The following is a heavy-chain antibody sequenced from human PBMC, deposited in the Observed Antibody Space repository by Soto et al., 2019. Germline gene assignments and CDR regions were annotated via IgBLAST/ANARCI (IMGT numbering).Heavy chain of an antibody. CDR3: ARDLSLDKYYYYYGMDV. CDR2: ISYDGSNK. D-gene: IGHD2-2*03. CDR1: GFTFSSYA. V-gene: IGHV3-30-3*01. J-gene: IGHJ6*02. Sequence: PGGSLRLSCAASGFTFSSYAMHWVRQAPGKGLEWVAVISYDGSNKYYADPVKGRFTISRDNSKNTLYLQMNSLRAEDTAVYYCARDLSLDKYYYYYGMDVWGQGTTVTVSS.